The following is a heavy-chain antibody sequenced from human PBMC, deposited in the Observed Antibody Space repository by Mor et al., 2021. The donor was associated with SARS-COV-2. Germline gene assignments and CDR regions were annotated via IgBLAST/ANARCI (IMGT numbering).Heavy chain of an antibody. J-gene: IGHJ5*02. D-gene: IGHD4-17*01. CDR3: ARDITVTTFNWFDP. CDR2: SGST. Sequence: SGSTNYNPSLKSRVTISVDTSKNQFSLKLSSVTAADTAVYYCARDITVTTFNWFDPWGQGTLVTVSS. V-gene: IGHV4-61*02.